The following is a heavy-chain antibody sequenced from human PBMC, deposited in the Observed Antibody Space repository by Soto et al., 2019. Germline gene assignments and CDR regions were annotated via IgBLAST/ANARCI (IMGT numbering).Heavy chain of an antibody. CDR2: IYYNGNT. CDR1: GGSVSSSSHY. D-gene: IGHD2-2*01. Sequence: QLQLQESGPGLVRPSETLSLTCTVSGGSVSSSSHYWGWIRQPPGKGLEWIGTIYYNGNTYYSPSLKSRVTMSVDSSKNQFSLKLSSVTAADTAVYFCASGSVLVVEETIRGDYYGMDVWGQGTTVTASS. V-gene: IGHV4-39*01. CDR3: ASGSVLVVEETIRGDYYGMDV. J-gene: IGHJ6*02.